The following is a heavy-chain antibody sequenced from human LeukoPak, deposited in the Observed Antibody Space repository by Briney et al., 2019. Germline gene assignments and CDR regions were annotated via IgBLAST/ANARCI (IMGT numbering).Heavy chain of an antibody. J-gene: IGHJ6*02. CDR2: ISGSGGST. Sequence: GGSLRLSCAASGFTFSSYAMSWVRQAPGKGLEWVSVISGSGGSTYYADSVKGRSTISRDNSKNTLYLQMNSLRAEDTAVYYCAKNRGNWHYYYGMDVWGQGTTVTVSS. CDR1: GFTFSSYA. V-gene: IGHV3-23*01. CDR3: AKNRGNWHYYYGMDV.